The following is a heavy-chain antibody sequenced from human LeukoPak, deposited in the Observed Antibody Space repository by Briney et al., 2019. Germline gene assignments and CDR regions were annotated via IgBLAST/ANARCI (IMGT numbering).Heavy chain of an antibody. D-gene: IGHD3-22*01. CDR3: ARSGPSAHSGYSFDY. V-gene: IGHV1-69*05. J-gene: IGHJ4*02. CDR2: IIPIFGTA. CDR1: GGTFSSYA. Sequence: ASVKVSCKASGGTFSSYAISWVRQAPGQGLEWMGGIIPIFGTANYAQKFQGRVTITTDESTSTAYMELSSLRSEDTAVYYCARSGPSAHSGYSFDYWGQGTLVTVSS.